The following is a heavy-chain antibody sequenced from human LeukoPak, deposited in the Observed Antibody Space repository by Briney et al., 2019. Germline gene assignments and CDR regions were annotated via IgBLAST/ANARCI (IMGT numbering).Heavy chain of an antibody. V-gene: IGHV4-34*01. J-gene: IGHJ6*04. Sequence: SETLTLTCAVYGGSFSGYYWSWIRQPLGKGLEWIGEINHSGSTNYNPSLKSRVTISVDTSKNQFSLKLSSVTAADTAVYYCYKRATGTVATVVDVWGKGTTVTVSS. CDR3: YKRATGTVATVVDV. D-gene: IGHD5-12*01. CDR1: GGSFSGYY. CDR2: INHSGST.